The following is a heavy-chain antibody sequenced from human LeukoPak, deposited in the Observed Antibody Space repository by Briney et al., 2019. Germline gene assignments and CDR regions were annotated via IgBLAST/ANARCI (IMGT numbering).Heavy chain of an antibody. D-gene: IGHD5-18*01. Sequence: ASVKVSCTASGYTFTGYYMHWVRQAPGQGLEWMGWISAYNGNTNYAQKLQGRVTMTTDTSTSTAYMELRSLRSDDTAVYYCRVGPYSYGFDAFDIWGQGTMVTVSS. CDR2: ISAYNGNT. CDR3: RVGPYSYGFDAFDI. CDR1: GYTFTGYY. V-gene: IGHV1-18*04. J-gene: IGHJ3*02.